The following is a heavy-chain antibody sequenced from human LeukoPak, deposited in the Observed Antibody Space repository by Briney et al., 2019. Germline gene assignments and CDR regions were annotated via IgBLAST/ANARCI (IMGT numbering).Heavy chain of an antibody. J-gene: IGHJ4*02. Sequence: GRSLRLSCAASGFSFDDYAMHWVRQAPGKGLEWVSGISGSGGSTYYADSVKGRFTISRDNSKNTLYLQMNSLRAEDTAVYYCAKRGIAVESWGQGTLVTVSS. CDR1: GFSFDDYA. CDR3: AKRGIAVES. CDR2: ISGSGGST. D-gene: IGHD6-19*01. V-gene: IGHV3-23*01.